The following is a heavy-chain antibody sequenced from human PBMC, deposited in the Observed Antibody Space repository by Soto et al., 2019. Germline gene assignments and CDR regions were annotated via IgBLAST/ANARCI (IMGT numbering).Heavy chain of an antibody. CDR2: INSNGDST. V-gene: IGHV3-23*01. Sequence: EVQLLESGGGLVQPGGSLRLSCVASGFTFSRYVMSWVRQAPGKGLEWVSTINSNGDSTYYADSVKGRFTISRDNSKTSLYLQMNSLRAEDTAVYYCARVPDLDYCSRTSGLYYCDYWGQGALVTVSS. CDR1: GFTFSRYV. J-gene: IGHJ4*02. CDR3: ARVPDLDYCSRTSGLYYCDY. D-gene: IGHD2-2*01.